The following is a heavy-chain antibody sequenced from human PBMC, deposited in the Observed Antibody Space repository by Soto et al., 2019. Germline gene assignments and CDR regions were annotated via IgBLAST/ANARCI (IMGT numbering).Heavy chain of an antibody. CDR3: ARDQEEYYDILTGPGLDI. D-gene: IGHD3-9*01. J-gene: IGHJ3*02. CDR2: INPNSGGT. CDR1: GYTFTGYY. V-gene: IGHV1-2*02. Sequence: ASVKVSCKASGYTFTGYYMHWVRQAPGQGLEWMGWINPNSGGTNYAQKFRGRVTMTRDTSISTAYMELSRLRSDDTAVYYCARDQEEYYDILTGPGLDIWGQGTMVTVSS.